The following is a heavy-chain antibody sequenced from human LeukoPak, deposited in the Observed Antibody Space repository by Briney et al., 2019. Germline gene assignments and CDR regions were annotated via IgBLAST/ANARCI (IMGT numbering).Heavy chain of an antibody. J-gene: IGHJ6*03. V-gene: IGHV4-39*07. CDR2: IFYSGST. CDR1: GGSISTSSYY. D-gene: IGHD3-10*01. CDR3: ARHSGRYYYYYYYMDV. Sequence: PSETLSLTCTVSGGSISTSSYYWGWVRQPPGKGLEWIGNIFYSGSTYYSPSLKSRVTISLDTSRNQFSLKLNSVTAADTAVYYCARHSGRYYYYYYYMDVWGKGTTVTVSS.